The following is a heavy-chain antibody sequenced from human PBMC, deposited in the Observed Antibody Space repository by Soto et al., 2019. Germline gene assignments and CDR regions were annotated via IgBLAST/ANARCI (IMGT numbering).Heavy chain of an antibody. Sequence: SETLTLTCTVSGGSISSYYWSWIRQPPGKGLEWIGYIYYSGSTNYNPSLKSRVTISVDTSKNQFSLKLSSATAADTAVYYCARGEEQLGEYYYGMDVWGQGTTVTVSS. CDR1: GGSISSYY. CDR2: IYYSGST. CDR3: ARGEEQLGEYYYGMDV. D-gene: IGHD6-6*01. J-gene: IGHJ6*02. V-gene: IGHV4-59*01.